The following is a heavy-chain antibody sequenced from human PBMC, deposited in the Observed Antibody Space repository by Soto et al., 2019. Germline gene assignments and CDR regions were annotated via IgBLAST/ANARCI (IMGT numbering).Heavy chain of an antibody. CDR2: INHSGST. D-gene: IGHD6-13*01. CDR1: GGSFSGYY. CDR3: ARGEAAGY. Sequence: TSETLSLTCAVYGGSFSGYYWSWIRQPPGKGLEWIGEINHSGSTNYNPSLKSRVTISVDTSKNQFSLKLSSVTAADTAVYYCARGEAAGYWGQGTLVTVSS. V-gene: IGHV4-34*01. J-gene: IGHJ4*02.